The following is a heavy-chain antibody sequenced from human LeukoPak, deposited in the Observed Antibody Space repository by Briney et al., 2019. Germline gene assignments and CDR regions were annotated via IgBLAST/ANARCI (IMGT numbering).Heavy chain of an antibody. V-gene: IGHV3-23*01. D-gene: IGHD3-10*01. Sequence: GGSLRLSCAASGFTFSSHTMGWVRQAPGKGLEWVSTISGSSGTAYYADSVKGRFTISRDNSKNTLYLQMNSLRAEDTAVYYCAKDYYGSGSYQNDAFDIWGQGTMVTVSS. CDR2: ISGSSGTA. CDR3: AKDYYGSGSYQNDAFDI. CDR1: GFTFSSHT. J-gene: IGHJ3*02.